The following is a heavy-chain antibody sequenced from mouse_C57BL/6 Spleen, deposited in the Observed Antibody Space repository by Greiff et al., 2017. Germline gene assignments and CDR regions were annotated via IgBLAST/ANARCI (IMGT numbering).Heavy chain of an antibody. CDR2: IDPSDSET. D-gene: IGHD1-1*01. Sequence: VQLQQPGAELVRPGSSVKLSCKASGYTFTSYWMHWVKQRPIQGLEWIGNIDPSDSETHYNQKFKDKATLTVDKSSSTAYMQLSSLTSEDSAVYYCARGKDYGSSYDYWGQGTTLTVSS. CDR3: ARGKDYGSSYDY. V-gene: IGHV1-52*01. CDR1: GYTFTSYW. J-gene: IGHJ2*01.